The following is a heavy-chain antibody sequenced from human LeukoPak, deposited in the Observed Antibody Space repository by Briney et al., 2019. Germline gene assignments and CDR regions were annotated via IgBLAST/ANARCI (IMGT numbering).Heavy chain of an antibody. V-gene: IGHV3-11*01. J-gene: IGHJ4*02. CDR3: TRDPDTSSKVDY. D-gene: IGHD5-18*01. Sequence: PGGSLRLSCAASGFTFSDHYMSWIRQTPGKGLEWVSYIDSSGTVLYNADSVKGRFTISRDNAKNSLFRQMNSLRAEDTAVYFCTRDPDTSSKVDYWGQGTLVTVSS. CDR2: IDSSGTVL. CDR1: GFTFSDHY.